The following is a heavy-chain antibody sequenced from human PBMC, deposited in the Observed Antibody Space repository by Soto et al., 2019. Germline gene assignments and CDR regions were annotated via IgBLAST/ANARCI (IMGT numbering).Heavy chain of an antibody. V-gene: IGHV3-23*01. CDR2: GAGGAGA. Sequence: EVQLLESGGGLVQPGGSLRLSCAASGFTFGNYAINWVRQAPGKGLEWVSAGAGGAGAHYADSVKGRFTISREKSKGTVYLQMNSLRAADTAVYHCAKTTSCSTSSSYWYFDFWGRGTLVIVSS. CDR3: AKTTSCSTSSSYWYFDF. D-gene: IGHD6-6*01. CDR1: GFTFGNYA. J-gene: IGHJ2*01.